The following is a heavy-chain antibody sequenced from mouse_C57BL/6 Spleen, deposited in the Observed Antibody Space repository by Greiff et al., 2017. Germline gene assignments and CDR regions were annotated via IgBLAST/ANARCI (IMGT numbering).Heavy chain of an antibody. V-gene: IGHV1-80*01. CDR3: ARSIYYYGSSYGWFAD. J-gene: IGHJ3*01. CDR1: GYAFSSYW. CDR2: IYPGDGDT. Sequence: QVQLKESGAELVKPGASVKISCKASGYAFSSYWMNWVKQRPGKGLEWIGQIYPGDGDTNYNGKFKGKATLTADKSSSTAYMQLSSLTSEDSAVYFCARSIYYYGSSYGWFADWGQGTLVTVSA. D-gene: IGHD1-1*01.